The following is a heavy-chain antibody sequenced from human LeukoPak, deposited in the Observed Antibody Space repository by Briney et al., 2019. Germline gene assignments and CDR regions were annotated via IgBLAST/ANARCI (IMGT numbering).Heavy chain of an antibody. CDR3: AKPVYSSSY. D-gene: IGHD6-13*01. J-gene: IGHJ4*02. CDR1: GFTFSSYG. V-gene: IGHV3-33*06. Sequence: GGSLRLSCAASGFTFSSYGMHWVRQAPGKGLEWVAVIWYDGSNTYYADSVKGRFTISRDDSKNTLYLQMNSLRAEDTAVYYCAKPVYSSSYWGQGTLVTVSS. CDR2: IWYDGSNT.